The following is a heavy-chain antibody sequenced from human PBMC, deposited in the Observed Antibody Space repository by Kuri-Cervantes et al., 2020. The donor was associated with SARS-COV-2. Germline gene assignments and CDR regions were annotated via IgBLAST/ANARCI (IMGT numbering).Heavy chain of an antibody. Sequence: SVKVSCKASGGTFSSYAISWVRQAPGQGLEWMGGIIPIFGTANYAQKFQGRVTITVDESTSTAYMELSSLRSEDTAVYYCARGGPAAIPWAGYYGMDVWGQGTTVTVSS. V-gene: IGHV1-69*13. J-gene: IGHJ6*02. D-gene: IGHD2-2*01. CDR2: IIPIFGTA. CDR3: ARGGPAAIPWAGYYGMDV. CDR1: GGTFSSYA.